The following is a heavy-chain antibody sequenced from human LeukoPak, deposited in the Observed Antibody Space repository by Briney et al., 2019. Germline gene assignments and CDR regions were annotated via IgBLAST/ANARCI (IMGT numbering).Heavy chain of an antibody. CDR3: ARDRPGNTAIDY. CDR2: IHSDGRST. V-gene: IGHV3-74*01. Sequence: GGSLRLSCAASGFAFSTYWMHWVRQAPGKGLVWVSRIHSDGRSTSYADSVNGRFTISRDNAKNTLYLQMNSLRAEDTAVYYCARDRPGNTAIDYWGQGTLVTVSS. J-gene: IGHJ4*02. D-gene: IGHD5-18*01. CDR1: GFAFSTYW.